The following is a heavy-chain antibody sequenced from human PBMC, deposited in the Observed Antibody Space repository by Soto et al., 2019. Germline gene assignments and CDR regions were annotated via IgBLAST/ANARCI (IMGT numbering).Heavy chain of an antibody. CDR2: IYHSGST. D-gene: IGHD3-10*01. V-gene: IGHV4-4*02. CDR1: GGSISSNNW. Sequence: QVQLQESGPGLVKPSGTLSLTCAVSGGSISSNNWWTWVRQPPGKGLEWIGEIYHSGSTNYNPSPTSPVXXSVDKSNNQFSLKLSSVTAADTAVYYCARVRCGADWGQGTLVTVSS. J-gene: IGHJ4*02. CDR3: ARVRCGAD.